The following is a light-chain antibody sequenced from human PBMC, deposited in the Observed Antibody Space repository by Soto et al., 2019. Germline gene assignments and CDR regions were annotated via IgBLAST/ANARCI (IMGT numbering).Light chain of an antibody. V-gene: IGLV1-47*01. Sequence: QAVVTQPPSVSGTPGQWITISCSGSSSDIGTNYVYWYQQLPGAAPKLLIYRNNQRPSGVPDRFSGSKSGTSASLAISGLRSEDEAAYHCAGWDDSLSGFYVFGTGTKVTVL. CDR2: RNN. CDR3: AGWDDSLSGFYV. CDR1: SSDIGTNY. J-gene: IGLJ1*01.